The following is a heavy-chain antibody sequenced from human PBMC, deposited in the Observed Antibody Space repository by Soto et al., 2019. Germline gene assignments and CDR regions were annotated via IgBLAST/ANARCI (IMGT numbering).Heavy chain of an antibody. CDR3: VKGPYNSPTHYFDY. Sequence: GGSLGLCSAASGFTCSSDAMQCVRQAPGKGLEYVSAISSNGGSTYYADSVKGRFTISRDNSRDNSKNTVYLQMSSLRAEDTAVYYCVKGPYNSPTHYFDYWGQGT. V-gene: IGHV3-64D*06. CDR1: GFTCSSDA. D-gene: IGHD3-10*01. J-gene: IGHJ4*02. CDR2: ISSNGGST.